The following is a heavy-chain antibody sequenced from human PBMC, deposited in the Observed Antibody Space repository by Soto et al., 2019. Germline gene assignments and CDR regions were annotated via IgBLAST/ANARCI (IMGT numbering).Heavy chain of an antibody. CDR3: TTGYCSSTSCWGYYYYGMDV. J-gene: IGHJ6*02. CDR1: GFTFSNAW. CDR2: IKSKTDGGTT. D-gene: IGHD2-2*01. Sequence: GGSLRLSCAASGFTFSNAWMSWVRQAPGKGLEWVGRIKSKTDGGTTDYAAPVKGRFTISRDDSKNTLYLQMNSLKTEDTAVYYCTTGYCSSTSCWGYYYYGMDVWGQGTTVTVSS. V-gene: IGHV3-15*01.